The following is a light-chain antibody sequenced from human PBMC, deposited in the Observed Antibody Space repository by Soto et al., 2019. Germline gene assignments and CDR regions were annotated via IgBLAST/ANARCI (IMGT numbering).Light chain of an antibody. J-gene: IGKJ1*01. CDR2: DAS. CDR3: KQRSNWPIT. V-gene: IGKV3-11*01. CDR1: QSVSSY. Sequence: EIVLTQSPATLSLSPGERATLSCRASQSVSSYLAWYQQKPGQAPRLLIYDASNRATGIPARFSGSGSGTDFTLTIRSLEPEDFAVYYCKQRSNWPITVGQGTKVDI.